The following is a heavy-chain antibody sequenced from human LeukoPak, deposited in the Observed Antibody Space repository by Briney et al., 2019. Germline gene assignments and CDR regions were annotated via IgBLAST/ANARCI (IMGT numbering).Heavy chain of an antibody. CDR3: ARDAVDTTNAV. V-gene: IGHV3-74*01. CDR1: GFTFTTYW. D-gene: IGHD5-18*01. J-gene: IGHJ6*02. Sequence: GGSLRLSCAASGFTFTTYWMHWVRQAPGKGLVWVSHINSDGSITSYADSVKGRFTISRDNAKNTLYLQMNSLRAEGTAVYYCARDAVDTTNAVWGQGTTVTVSS. CDR2: INSDGSIT.